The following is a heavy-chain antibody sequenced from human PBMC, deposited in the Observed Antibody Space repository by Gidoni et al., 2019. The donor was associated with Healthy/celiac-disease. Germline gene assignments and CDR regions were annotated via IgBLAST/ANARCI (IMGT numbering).Heavy chain of an antibody. D-gene: IGHD3-10*01. CDR1: GGSFSGYY. J-gene: IGHJ4*02. Sequence: VQLRQWGAGLLKPSETLSFTCAVYGGSFSGYYWSWIRQPRGQGLEWIGEINHSGSTNYNPSLKSRVTISVYTSKNQFSLKLSSVTAADTAVYYCASHLSKGNWGQGTLVTVSS. CDR3: ASHLSKGN. V-gene: IGHV4-34*01. CDR2: INHSGST.